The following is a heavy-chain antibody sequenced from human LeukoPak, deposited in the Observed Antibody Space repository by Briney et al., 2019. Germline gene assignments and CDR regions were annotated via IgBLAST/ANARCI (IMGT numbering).Heavy chain of an antibody. CDR2: MNPNSGNT. CDR3: ARGLIYDFWSGYYFDYYFDY. CDR1: GYTFTSYD. V-gene: IGHV1-8*03. J-gene: IGHJ4*02. D-gene: IGHD3-3*01. Sequence: ASVKVSCKASGYTFTSYDINWVRQATGQGLEWMGWMNPNSGNTGYAQKFQGRVTITRNTSISTAYMELSSLRSEGTAVYYCARGLIYDFWSGYYFDYYFDYWGQGTLVTVSS.